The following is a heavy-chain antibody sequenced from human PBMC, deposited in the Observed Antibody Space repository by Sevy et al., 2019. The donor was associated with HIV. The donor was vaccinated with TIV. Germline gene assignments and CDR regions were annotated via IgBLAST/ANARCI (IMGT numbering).Heavy chain of an antibody. CDR1: GFTLSTYG. CDR2: LGSNGIYI. D-gene: IGHD3-16*01. CDR3: AKDFWALSSFRGDDY. Sequence: GGSLRLSCAASGFTLSTYGMHWVRQAPGEGLEWVASLGSNGIYIKYADSVKGRFTISRDNAKNTLYLQMNSLRAEDTAVYYCAKDFWALSSFRGDDYWGQGTQVTVSS. V-gene: IGHV3-30*02. J-gene: IGHJ4*02.